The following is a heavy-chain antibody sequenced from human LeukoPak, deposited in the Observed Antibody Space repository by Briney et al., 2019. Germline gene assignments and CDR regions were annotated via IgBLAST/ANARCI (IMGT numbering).Heavy chain of an antibody. CDR2: ISANGYST. CDR3: AKDMGAPAYCGSDCYSRYFQH. CDR1: GFTFSTYA. D-gene: IGHD2-21*02. J-gene: IGHJ1*01. Sequence: GGSLRLSCAASGFTFSTYAMSWVRQAPGKGLEWVSGISANGYSTYYADSVKGRFTLSRDNSKDTVNLQMNSLRVDDTAVYYCAKDMGAPAYCGSDCYSRYFQHWGQGTLVTVSS. V-gene: IGHV3-23*01.